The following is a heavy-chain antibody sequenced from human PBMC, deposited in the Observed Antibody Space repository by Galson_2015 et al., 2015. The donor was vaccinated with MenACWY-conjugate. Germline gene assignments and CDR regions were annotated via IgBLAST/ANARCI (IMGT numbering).Heavy chain of an antibody. CDR1: GYSFTNYW. Sequence: QSGAEVKKPGESLTISCTGSGYSFTNYWIGWGRQMPGRGLEWMGLIDPHNSNTRYSPSFQGQVTISADESISTAFLQWSSLKASDTAMYYCARHPPGGRGMDVWGRGTTVTVSS. CDR2: IDPHNSNT. D-gene: IGHD1-26*01. CDR3: ARHPPGGRGMDV. V-gene: IGHV5-51*01. J-gene: IGHJ6*02.